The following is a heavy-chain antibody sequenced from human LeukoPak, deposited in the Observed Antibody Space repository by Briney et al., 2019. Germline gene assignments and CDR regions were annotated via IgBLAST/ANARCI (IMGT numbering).Heavy chain of an antibody. V-gene: IGHV3-48*02. Sequence: PGGSLRLSCAASGFSFSIYSMNWVRQAPGKGLEWVSYISSSSGTIYYADSVKGRFTISRDNAKDLLHLQMNSLTDEDTAVYYCARQRTPDFRIFDYWGQGTLVTVSS. CDR2: ISSSSGTI. CDR3: ARQRTPDFRIFDY. J-gene: IGHJ4*02. D-gene: IGHD3-3*01. CDR1: GFSFSIYS.